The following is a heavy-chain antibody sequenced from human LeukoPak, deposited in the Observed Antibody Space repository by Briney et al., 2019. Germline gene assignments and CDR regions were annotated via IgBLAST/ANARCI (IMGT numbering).Heavy chain of an antibody. V-gene: IGHV5-51*01. J-gene: IGHJ6*03. CDR3: ARHGHCTNGVCYSNYYYYYMDV. CDR2: IYPDDSDT. D-gene: IGHD2-8*01. Sequence: GESLKISCKGSGYSFTSYWIGWVRQMPRKGLEWMGIIYPDDSDTRYSPSFEGQVIISIDQSISTAYLQWGSLKAPDTATYYCARHGHCTNGVCYSNYYYYYMDVWGKGTTVTVSS. CDR1: GYSFTSYW.